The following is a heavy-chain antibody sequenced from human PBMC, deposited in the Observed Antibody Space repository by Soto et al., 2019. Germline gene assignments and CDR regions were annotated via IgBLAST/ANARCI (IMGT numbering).Heavy chain of an antibody. CDR1: GGTFSSYA. Sequence: ASVKVSCKASGGTFSSYAISLVRQAHGQGLEWMGGIIPIFGTANYAQKFQGRVTITADESTSTAYMELSSLRSEDTAVYYCALGIAAAGTPSWFDPWGQGTLVTVSS. J-gene: IGHJ5*02. V-gene: IGHV1-69*13. D-gene: IGHD6-13*01. CDR3: ALGIAAAGTPSWFDP. CDR2: IIPIFGTA.